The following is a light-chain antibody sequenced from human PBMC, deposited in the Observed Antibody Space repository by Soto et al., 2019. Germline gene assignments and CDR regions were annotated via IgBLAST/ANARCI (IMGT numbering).Light chain of an antibody. CDR3: QQYYSYPRT. V-gene: IGKV1-8*01. J-gene: IGKJ1*01. CDR2: AAS. CDR1: QGISSY. Sequence: AIRMTQSPSSLSASTGDRVTITCRASQGISSYLAWYQQKPGKAPKLLIYAASTLQSGVPSRFSGSGSGTDFTLTISCLQSEDLATYYCQQYYSYPRTFGQGTKVDIK.